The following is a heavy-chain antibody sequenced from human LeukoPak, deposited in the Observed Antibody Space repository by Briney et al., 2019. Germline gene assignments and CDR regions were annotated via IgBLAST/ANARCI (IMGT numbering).Heavy chain of an antibody. Sequence: GSLRLSCAASGFTFSSYAMHWVRQAPGRGLEYVSGISTNGGSTFYANSVKGRFTISRDNSKNTLFLQMGSLRAEDMALYYCARGGTYSGSSLGDYWGQGTLVTVSS. J-gene: IGHJ4*02. CDR1: GFTFSSYA. CDR3: ARGGTYSGSSLGDY. D-gene: IGHD6-6*01. V-gene: IGHV3-64*01. CDR2: ISTNGGST.